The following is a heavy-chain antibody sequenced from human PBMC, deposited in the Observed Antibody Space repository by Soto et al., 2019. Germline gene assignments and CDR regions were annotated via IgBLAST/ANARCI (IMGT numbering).Heavy chain of an antibody. D-gene: IGHD2-2*01. CDR1: GFTFSSYV. Sequence: GSLRLSCATSGFTFSSYVISWVRQPPGKGLEWVSSMSRSGVSTYYADSVKGRFTISRDNSRNTLYLQMNNLRAEDTAVYYCAKDLYCGTTSCSKSYDYWGQGTLVTVSS. CDR3: AKDLYCGTTSCSKSYDY. CDR2: MSRSGVST. J-gene: IGHJ4*02. V-gene: IGHV3-23*01.